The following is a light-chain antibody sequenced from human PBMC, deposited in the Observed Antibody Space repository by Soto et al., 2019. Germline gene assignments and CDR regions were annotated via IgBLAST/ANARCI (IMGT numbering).Light chain of an antibody. V-gene: IGKV1-39*01. Sequence: DIQMTQSPSSLSASVGDRVTITCRASRSISSYLNWYQQKPGKAPNLLIYAASTLQSGVPSRFSGSGSGTDFTLTISSLQPEDSATYYCQQSYSTPVFGQGTKLEIK. CDR1: RSISSY. CDR3: QQSYSTPV. CDR2: AAS. J-gene: IGKJ2*01.